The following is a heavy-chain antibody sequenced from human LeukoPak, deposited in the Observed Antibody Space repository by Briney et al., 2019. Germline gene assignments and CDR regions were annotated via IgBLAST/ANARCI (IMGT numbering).Heavy chain of an antibody. J-gene: IGHJ6*04. CDR3: ARDIVVVTAILDV. Sequence: GGSLRLSCAASGFTFSSYWMSWVRQAPGKGLEWVANIKQDGSEKYYVDSVKGRFTISRDNAKNSVYLQMNSLRAEDTAVYYCARDIVVVTAILDVWGRGTTVTVSS. V-gene: IGHV3-7*01. D-gene: IGHD2-21*02. CDR1: GFTFSSYW. CDR2: IKQDGSEK.